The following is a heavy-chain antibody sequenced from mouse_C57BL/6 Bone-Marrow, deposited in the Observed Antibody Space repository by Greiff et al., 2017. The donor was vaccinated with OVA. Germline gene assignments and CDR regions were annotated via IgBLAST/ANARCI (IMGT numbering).Heavy chain of an antibody. CDR1: GYAFSSYW. CDR3: AREGLPYYFDY. J-gene: IGHJ2*01. Sequence: VESGASVKISCKASGYAFSSYWMNWVKQRPGKGLEWIGQIYPGDGDTNYNGKFKGKATLTADKSSSTAYMQLSSLTSEDSAVYFCAREGLPYYFDYWGQGTTLTVSS. CDR2: IYPGDGDT. V-gene: IGHV1-80*01. D-gene: IGHD2-4*01.